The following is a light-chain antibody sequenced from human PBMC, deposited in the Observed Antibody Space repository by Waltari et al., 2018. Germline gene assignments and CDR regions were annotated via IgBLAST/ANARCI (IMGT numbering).Light chain of an antibody. V-gene: IGKV1-39*01. J-gene: IGKJ1*01. CDR3: QQSYTTPRT. Sequence: DIQMTQSPSSLSASVGDRVTITCRASQSVSNYFNWYQQKSGKAPKLLIYAASSLQSGVPARFSGSGSGTDFTLTISSLQPEAFATYYFQQSYTTPRTFGQGTKVEIK. CDR1: QSVSNY. CDR2: AAS.